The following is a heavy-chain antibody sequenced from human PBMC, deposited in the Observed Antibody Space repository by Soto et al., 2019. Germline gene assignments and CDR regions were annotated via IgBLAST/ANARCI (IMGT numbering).Heavy chain of an antibody. Sequence: ASVKVSCKASGGTFSSYTISWVRQAPGQGLEWMGRIIPILGIANYAQKFQGRVTITADKSTSTAYMELSSLRSEDTAVYYCASPLMGQLGFVYWGQGTLVTVSS. V-gene: IGHV1-69*02. CDR2: IIPILGIA. CDR3: ASPLMGQLGFVY. CDR1: GGTFSSYT. J-gene: IGHJ4*02. D-gene: IGHD6-6*01.